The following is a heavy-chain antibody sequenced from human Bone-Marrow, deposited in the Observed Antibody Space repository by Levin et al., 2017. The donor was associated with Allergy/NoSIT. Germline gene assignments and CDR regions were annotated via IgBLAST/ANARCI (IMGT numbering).Heavy chain of an antibody. J-gene: IGHJ4*02. CDR2: LYSGGST. CDR1: GFTVSSNY. V-gene: IGHV3-53*01. CDR3: ARDWGGPRGY. D-gene: IGHD2-21*01. Sequence: GESLKISCAASGFTVSSNYMSWVRQAPGKGLEWVSVLYSGGSTYYADSVKGRFTISRDNSKNTLYLQLNSLRAEDTAVYYCARDWGGPRGYWGQGTLVTVSS.